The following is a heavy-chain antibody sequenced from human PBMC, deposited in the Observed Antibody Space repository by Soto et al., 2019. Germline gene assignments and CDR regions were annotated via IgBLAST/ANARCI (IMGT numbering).Heavy chain of an antibody. D-gene: IGHD2-8*02. V-gene: IGHV1-18*04. CDR2: VSNKNGVT. CDR3: ARERLNTGWYGFDH. CDR1: GYTFSNYY. J-gene: IGHJ4*02. Sequence: ASVKVSCKTSGYTFSNYYFSWVRQAPVQGLEWMGWVSNKNGVTNYAEKFRDRVTMTTDTSTNTIYMELRSLRSDDTAVYFCARERLNTGWYGFDHWGQGTQVTVSS.